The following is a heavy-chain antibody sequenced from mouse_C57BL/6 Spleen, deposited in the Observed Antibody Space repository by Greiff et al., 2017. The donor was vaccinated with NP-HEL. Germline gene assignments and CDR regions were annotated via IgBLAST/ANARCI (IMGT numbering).Heavy chain of an antibody. D-gene: IGHD1-1*01. Sequence: QVTLKESGPGILQSSQTLSLTCSFSGFSLSTSGMGVSWIRQPSGKGLEWLAHIYWDDDKRYNPSPKSRLTISKDTSRNQVFLKITSVDTADTATYYCARSLTTVVAKYYFDDWGQGTTLTVSS. J-gene: IGHJ2*01. CDR2: IYWDDDK. CDR3: ARSLTTVVAKYYFDD. CDR1: GFSLSTSGMG. V-gene: IGHV8-12*01.